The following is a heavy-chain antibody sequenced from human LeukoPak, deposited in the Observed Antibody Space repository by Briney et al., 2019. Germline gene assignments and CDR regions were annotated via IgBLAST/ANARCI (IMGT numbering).Heavy chain of an antibody. CDR1: GFTFSNYA. J-gene: IGHJ4*02. D-gene: IGHD2-15*01. CDR3: ARAPHIVVVVAALDY. CDR2: ISYDGSNK. Sequence: GSLRLSCAASGFTFSNYAMHWVRQAPGKGLEWVAVISYDGSNKYYADSVKGRFTISRDNSKNTLYLQMNSLRAEDTAVYYCARAPHIVVVVAALDYWGQGTLVTVSS. V-gene: IGHV3-30-3*01.